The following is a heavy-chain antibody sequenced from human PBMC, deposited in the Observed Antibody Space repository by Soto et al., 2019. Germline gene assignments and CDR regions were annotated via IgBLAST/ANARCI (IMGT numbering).Heavy chain of an antibody. J-gene: IGHJ3*02. CDR3: ARIRPHSDAFDI. V-gene: IGHV3-30-3*01. CDR1: GFTFSSYA. CDR2: ISYDGSNK. Sequence: QVQLVESGGGVVQPGRSLRLSCAASGFTFSSYAMHWVRQAPGKGLEWVAVISYDGSNKYYADSVKGRFTISRDNSKNTLYLQMNSLRAEDPAVYYCARIRPHSDAFDIWGQGTMVTVSS. D-gene: IGHD3-3*02.